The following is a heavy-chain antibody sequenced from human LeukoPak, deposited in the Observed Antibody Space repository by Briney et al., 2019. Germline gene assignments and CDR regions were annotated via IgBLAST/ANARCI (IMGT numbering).Heavy chain of an antibody. Sequence: SETLSLTCTVSGGSISSGDYYWSWIRQPPGKGLEWIGYIYYSGSTYYNPSLKSRVTMSVDTSKNQFSLKLSSVTAADTAVYYCARVVIAVAGPGDYWGQGTLVTVSS. CDR3: ARVVIAVAGPGDY. CDR1: GGSISSGDYY. D-gene: IGHD6-19*01. J-gene: IGHJ4*02. CDR2: IYYSGST. V-gene: IGHV4-30-4*01.